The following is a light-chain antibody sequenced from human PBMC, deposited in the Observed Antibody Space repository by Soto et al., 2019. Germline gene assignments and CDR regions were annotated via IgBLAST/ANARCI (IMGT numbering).Light chain of an antibody. Sequence: ENVLTQSPGTLSLSPGGRASRSFRASQSVSSSYLAWYQQKPGQAPRLLMYDASNRATGIPARFSGSGSGTDFTLTISSLEPEDFAVYYCQQRSNWPRTFGQGTKVHIK. CDR1: QSVSSSY. CDR2: DAS. CDR3: QQRSNWPRT. J-gene: IGKJ1*01. V-gene: IGKV3D-20*02.